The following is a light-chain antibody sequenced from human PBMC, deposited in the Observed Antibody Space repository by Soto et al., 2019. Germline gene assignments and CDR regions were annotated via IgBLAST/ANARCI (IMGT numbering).Light chain of an antibody. V-gene: IGKV1-39*01. CDR3: QKYDSAPWT. CDR2: AAP. CDR1: QSISSY. J-gene: IGKJ1*01. Sequence: DIQMTQSPSSLSASVGDRVTITCRASQSISSYLNWYQQKPGKVPKLLIYAAPSLQSGVPSRFSGSGSGTDFTLTINSLQPEDVATYYCQKYDSAPWTFGQGTKVDIK.